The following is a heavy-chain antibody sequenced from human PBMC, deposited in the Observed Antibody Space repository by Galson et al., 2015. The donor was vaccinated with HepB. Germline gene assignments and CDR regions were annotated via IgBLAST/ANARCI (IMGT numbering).Heavy chain of an antibody. J-gene: IGHJ4*02. V-gene: IGHV3-7*03. CDR2: IKQAGSEK. CDR3: ARGREKWLVTGDFDY. CDR1: GFTFSSYW. Sequence: SLRLSCAASGFTFSSYWMSWVRQAPGKGLEWVANIKQAGSEKYYVDSVKGRFTISRDNAKNSLYLQMNSLRAEDTAVYYCARGREKWLVTGDFDYWGQGTLVTVSS. D-gene: IGHD6-19*01.